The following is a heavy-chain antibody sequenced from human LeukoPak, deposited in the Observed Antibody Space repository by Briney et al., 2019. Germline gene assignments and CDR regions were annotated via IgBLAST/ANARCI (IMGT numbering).Heavy chain of an antibody. V-gene: IGHV4-39*07. CDR3: ARTRTSRWGEGDWFDP. D-gene: IGHD3-16*01. Sequence: SETLSVTCIVSRGSISSSSYYSGWIRQPPGKGLEWHGNIYYSVSTYYNPSLKSRVSISVDRSKNQFSMKLSSVTAAETAVYYCARTRTSRWGEGDWFDPWGQGTLVTVSS. CDR1: RGSISSSSYY. CDR2: IYYSVST. J-gene: IGHJ5*02.